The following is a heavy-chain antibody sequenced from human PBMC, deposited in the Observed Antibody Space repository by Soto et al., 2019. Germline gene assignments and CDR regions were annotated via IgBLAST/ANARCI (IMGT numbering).Heavy chain of an antibody. Sequence: PGGSLRLSCAASGFTFSSYAMSWVRQAPGRGLEWVSAISGSGGSTYYADSVKGRFTISRDNSKNTLYLQMNSLRAEDTAVYYCAKDPPSTSLNLDQNWFDPWGQGTLVTVSS. CDR1: GFTFSSYA. CDR2: ISGSGGST. CDR3: AKDPPSTSLNLDQNWFDP. J-gene: IGHJ5*02. V-gene: IGHV3-23*01. D-gene: IGHD2-2*01.